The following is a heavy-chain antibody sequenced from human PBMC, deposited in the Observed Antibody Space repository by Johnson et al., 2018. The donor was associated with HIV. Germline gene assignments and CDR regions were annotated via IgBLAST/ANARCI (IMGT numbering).Heavy chain of an antibody. CDR1: GFTFSTYG. CDR3: AKDRYGGSYPDAFDI. Sequence: QVQLVESGGGVVQPGRSLRLSCAASGFTFSTYGMHWVRQAPGKGLEWVAVMWYDGSNKYYVESVKGRFTISRDNSKNTLFLQMNSLRPEDTSVYYCAKDRYGGSYPDAFDIWGQGTMVTVSS. V-gene: IGHV3-33*06. D-gene: IGHD1-26*01. J-gene: IGHJ3*02. CDR2: MWYDGSNK.